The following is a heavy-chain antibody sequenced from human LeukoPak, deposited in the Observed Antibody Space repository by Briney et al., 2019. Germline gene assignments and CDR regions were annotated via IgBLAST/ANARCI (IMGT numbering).Heavy chain of an antibody. CDR3: ATLLLWFGELPKGWFDP. J-gene: IGHJ5*02. V-gene: IGHV4-39*01. CDR2: IYYSGST. D-gene: IGHD3-10*01. Sequence: SETLSLTCTVSGGSISSSSYYWGWIRQPPGKGLEWIGSIYYSGSTYYNPSLKSRVTISVDTSKNQFSLKLSSVTAADTAVYYCATLLLWFGELPKGWFDPWGQGTLVTVSS. CDR1: GGSISSSSYY.